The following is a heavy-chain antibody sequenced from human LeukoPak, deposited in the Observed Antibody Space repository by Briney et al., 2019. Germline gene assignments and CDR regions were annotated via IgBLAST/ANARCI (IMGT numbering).Heavy chain of an antibody. CDR2: ISSSSSTI. J-gene: IGHJ4*02. V-gene: IGHV3-48*02. D-gene: IGHD6-19*01. CDR1: GFTFSSYS. CDR3: ARDRSGIEVAGTRFDY. Sequence: PGGSLRLSCAASGFTFSSYSMNWVRQAPGKGLEWVSYISSSSSTIYYADSVKGRFTISRDNAKNSLYLQMNSLRDEDTAVYYCARDRSGIEVAGTRFDYWGQGTLVTVSS.